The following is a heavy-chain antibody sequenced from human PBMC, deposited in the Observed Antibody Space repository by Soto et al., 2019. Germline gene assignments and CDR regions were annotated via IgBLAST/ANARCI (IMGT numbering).Heavy chain of an antibody. V-gene: IGHV4-59*04. CDR1: GDSISSYY. J-gene: IGHJ4*02. D-gene: IGHD3-22*01. CDR2: LYYGRSA. Sequence: QVQLQESGPGLVKPSETLSLTCAVSGDSISSYYCMWIRQPPGRGLESIGYLYYGRSASYNPSLKSRVTLSVPTSTNQCSLTLSSMTAADTVVYYCALRSMAVVPEYWGQGTLVTVSS. CDR3: ALRSMAVVPEY.